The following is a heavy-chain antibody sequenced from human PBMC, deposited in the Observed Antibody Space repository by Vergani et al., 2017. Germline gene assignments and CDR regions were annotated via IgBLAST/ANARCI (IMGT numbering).Heavy chain of an antibody. CDR1: GFTFSSYA. D-gene: IGHD2/OR15-2a*01. CDR3: ARDNKGGDAFDI. CDR2: ISSNGGST. V-gene: IGHV3-64*01. J-gene: IGHJ3*02. Sequence: EVQLVESGGGLVQPGGSLRLSCAASGFTFSSYAMHWVRQAPGKGLGYVSAISSNGGSTYYANSVKGRFTISRDNSKNTLYLQMGSLRAEDMAVYYCARDNKGGDAFDIWGQGTMVTVSS.